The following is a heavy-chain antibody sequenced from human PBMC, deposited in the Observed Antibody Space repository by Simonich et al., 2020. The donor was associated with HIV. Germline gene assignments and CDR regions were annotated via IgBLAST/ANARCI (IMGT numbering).Heavy chain of an antibody. D-gene: IGHD6-19*01. CDR3: ARYTPAYSRGHWYFDL. J-gene: IGHJ2*01. Sequence: QVQLQQWGAGLLKPSETLSLTCAGYGGAFSDFYWSWIRQPPGKGLEWIGDINHGGSTTYNPSLKSRVTISEDSSKNQFSLNLSSVTAADTAVYYCARYTPAYSRGHWYFDLWGRGTLVTVSS. CDR1: GGAFSDFY. V-gene: IGHV4-34*02. CDR2: INHGGST.